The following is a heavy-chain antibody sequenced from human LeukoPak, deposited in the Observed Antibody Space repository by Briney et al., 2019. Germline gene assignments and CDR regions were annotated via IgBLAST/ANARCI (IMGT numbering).Heavy chain of an antibody. CDR2: ICYSEST. CDR3: TIWSGPHGDY. V-gene: IGHV4-39*01. CDR1: GVSISSSSYY. J-gene: IGHJ4*02. D-gene: IGHD3-3*01. Sequence: KSSETLSFTCTVSGVSISSSSYYWGWLRQPPGKGLEWIGCICYSESTYYNPSLKSPVTISVDTSKNQFSRKLSSVTAADTAVYYCTIWSGPHGDYWGQGTLVTVSS.